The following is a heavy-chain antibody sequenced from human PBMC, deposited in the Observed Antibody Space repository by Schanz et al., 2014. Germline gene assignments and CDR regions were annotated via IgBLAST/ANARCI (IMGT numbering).Heavy chain of an antibody. D-gene: IGHD6-13*01. V-gene: IGHV3-33*01. Sequence: QVQLVESGGGVVQPGRSLRLSCAASGFIFSSYGLHWVRQAPGKGLEWVAFIWYDGSNKYYADSMKGRFTISRDNSKNTLYLQMNSLRAEDAYVYFCARVRRRIATPSTPSFRKYYYYAMDVWGQGTTVTVSS. CDR1: GFIFSSYG. J-gene: IGHJ6*02. CDR2: IWYDGSNK. CDR3: ARVRRRIATPSTPSFRKYYYYAMDV.